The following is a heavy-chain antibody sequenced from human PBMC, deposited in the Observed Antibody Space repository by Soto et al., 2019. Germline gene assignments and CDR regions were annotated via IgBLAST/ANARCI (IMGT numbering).Heavy chain of an antibody. J-gene: IGHJ6*04. D-gene: IGHD1-26*01. Sequence: ASVKVSCKASGGTFSSYAISWVRQAPGQGLEWMGGIIPIFGTANYAQKFQGRVTITADKSTSTAYMELSSLRSEDTAVYYCALEVGPTPPYYYYGMDVWGEGTTVTVSS. CDR1: GGTFSSYA. CDR2: IIPIFGTA. CDR3: ALEVGPTPPYYYYGMDV. V-gene: IGHV1-69*06.